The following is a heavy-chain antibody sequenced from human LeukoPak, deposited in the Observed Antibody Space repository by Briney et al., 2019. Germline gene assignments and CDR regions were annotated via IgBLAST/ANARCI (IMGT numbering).Heavy chain of an antibody. CDR1: GGTFSSYA. Sequence: SVKVSCKASGGTFSSYAISWVRQAPGQGLEWMGGIIPIFGTANYAQKFQGRVTNTTDESTSTAYMELSSLRSEDTAVYYCARASRDYGDLRLDSFDYWGQGTLVTVSS. CDR2: IIPIFGTA. J-gene: IGHJ4*02. CDR3: ARASRDYGDLRLDSFDY. V-gene: IGHV1-69*05. D-gene: IGHD4-17*01.